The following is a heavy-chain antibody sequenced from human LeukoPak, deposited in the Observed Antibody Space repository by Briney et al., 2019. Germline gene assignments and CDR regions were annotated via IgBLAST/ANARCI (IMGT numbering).Heavy chain of an antibody. CDR2: ISGSGGST. J-gene: IGHJ6*02. CDR1: GFTLSSYA. CDR3: AKVVKRGGWAQWSHYYYGMDV. D-gene: IGHD3-16*01. Sequence: GGSLRLSCAASGFTLSSYAMSWVRQAPGKGLEWVSAISGSGGSTYYADSVKGRFTISRDNSKNTLYLQMNSLRAEDTAVYYCAKVVKRGGWAQWSHYYYGMDVWGQGTTVTVSS. V-gene: IGHV3-23*01.